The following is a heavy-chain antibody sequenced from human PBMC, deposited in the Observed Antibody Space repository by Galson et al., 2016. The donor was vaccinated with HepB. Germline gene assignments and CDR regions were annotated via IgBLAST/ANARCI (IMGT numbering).Heavy chain of an antibody. Sequence: ETLSLTCTVSGGSITSGSYYWGWIRQSPGKGLVWIASIYHTGSTYYNPSLQSRVSISVDTSDNQFPLKLNSVTAADTAGYYCATGDLEAWGQGTLVTVSS. CDR1: GGSITSGSYY. J-gene: IGHJ5*02. CDR3: ATGDLEA. V-gene: IGHV4-39*06. CDR2: IYHTGST.